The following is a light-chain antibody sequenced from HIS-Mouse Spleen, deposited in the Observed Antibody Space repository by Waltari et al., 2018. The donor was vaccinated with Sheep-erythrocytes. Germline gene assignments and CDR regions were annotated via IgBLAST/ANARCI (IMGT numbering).Light chain of an antibody. V-gene: IGLV2-14*01. CDR1: SSDVGGYNY. CDR2: EVS. CDR3: SSYTSSSTLA. Sequence: QSALTQPASVSGSPGQSITISCTGTSSDVGGYNYVSWYQQHPGKAPKLMIYEVSNRPSGVSNRLSGSKSGNTASLTISGLQAEDEADYYCSSYTSSSTLAFGVGTKLTVL. J-gene: IGLJ2*01.